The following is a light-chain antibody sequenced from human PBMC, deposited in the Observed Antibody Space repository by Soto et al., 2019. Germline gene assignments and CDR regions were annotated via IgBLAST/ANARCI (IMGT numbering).Light chain of an antibody. CDR1: QSVSTY. CDR3: QHYSSWPAWT. J-gene: IGKJ1*01. V-gene: IGKV3-15*01. CDR2: GAS. Sequence: EIVMTQSPATLSVSPGERATLSCRASQSVSTYIAWYQQKPGQPPRLLIYGASTRATGIPARFSGSGSGTEFTLNISSLQSEDFSVYYCQHYSSWPAWTFGHGTKVEIK.